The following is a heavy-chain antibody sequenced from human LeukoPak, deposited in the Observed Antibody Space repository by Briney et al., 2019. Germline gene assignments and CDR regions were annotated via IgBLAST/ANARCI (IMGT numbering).Heavy chain of an antibody. J-gene: IGHJ4*02. Sequence: GGSLRLSCAASGFTFSSFAMHWVRQAPGKGLEWVAFIRYDGSDKYYGDSVKGQFTISRDNSKNTLYLQMNSLRAEDTAVYYCAKADSGTYYGLGDYFDYWGQGTLVTVSS. CDR2: IRYDGSDK. D-gene: IGHD1-26*01. CDR1: GFTFSSFA. V-gene: IGHV3-30*02. CDR3: AKADSGTYYGLGDYFDY.